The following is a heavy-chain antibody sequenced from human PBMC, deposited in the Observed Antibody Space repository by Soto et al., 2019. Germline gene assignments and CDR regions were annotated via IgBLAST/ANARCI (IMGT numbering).Heavy chain of an antibody. D-gene: IGHD5-18*01. J-gene: IGHJ4*02. CDR1: GFTFSSYS. V-gene: IGHV3-21*01. CDR2: ISSSSSYI. CDR3: ARDQPGYSYGYGLGY. Sequence: EVQLVESGGGLVKPGGSLRLSCAASGFTFSSYSMNWVCQSPGKGLEWVSSISSSSSYIYYSDSVKGRFTISRDNAKNSLYRQMNRRRAEDAAVYYCARDQPGYSYGYGLGYWGQGTLGTVSA.